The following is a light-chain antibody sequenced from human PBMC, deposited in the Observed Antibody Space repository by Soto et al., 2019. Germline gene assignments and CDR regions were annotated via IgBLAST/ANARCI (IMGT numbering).Light chain of an antibody. J-gene: IGLJ2*01. CDR1: TSDIGSYNY. V-gene: IGLV2-14*03. Sequence: QSVLTQPVSVSGSPGQSITISCTGATSDIGSYNYVSWYQQHPGKAPKLIIYEVTKRPSGISDRFSGSKSGITASLTSSGLQAEDEADYHCSSYTNIKTVVFGGGTKVTVL. CDR3: SSYTNIKTVV. CDR2: EVT.